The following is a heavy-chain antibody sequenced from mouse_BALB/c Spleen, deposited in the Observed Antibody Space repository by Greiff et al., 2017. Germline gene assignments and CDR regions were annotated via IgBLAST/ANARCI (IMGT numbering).Heavy chain of an antibody. Sequence: EVQVVESGAELVKPGASVKLSCTASGFNIKDTYMHWVKQRPEQGLEWIGRIDPANGNTKYDPKFQGKATITADTSSNTAYLQLSSLTSEDTAVYYCARDGSSLGAYWGQGTLVTVSA. CDR3: ARDGSSLGAY. J-gene: IGHJ3*01. V-gene: IGHV14-3*02. D-gene: IGHD1-1*01. CDR1: GFNIKDTY. CDR2: IDPANGNT.